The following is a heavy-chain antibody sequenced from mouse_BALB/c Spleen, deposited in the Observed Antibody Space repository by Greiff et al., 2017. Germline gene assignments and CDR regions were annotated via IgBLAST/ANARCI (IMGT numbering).Heavy chain of an antibody. CDR2: INPGSGGT. V-gene: IGHV1-54*01. CDR1: GYAFTNYL. CDR3: ARGSYYGNLRYAMDY. Sequence: VQLQQSGAELVRPGTSVKVSCKASGYAFTNYLIEWVKQRPGQGLEWIGVINPGSGGTNYNEKFKGKATLTADKSSSTAYMQLSSLTSDDSAVYFCARGSYYGNLRYAMDYWGQGTSVTVSS. D-gene: IGHD2-10*01. J-gene: IGHJ4*01.